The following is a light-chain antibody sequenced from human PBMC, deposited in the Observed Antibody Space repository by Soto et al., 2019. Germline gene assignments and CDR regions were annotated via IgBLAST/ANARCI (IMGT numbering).Light chain of an antibody. V-gene: IGKV3D-7*01. CDR2: RAS. J-gene: IGKJ5*01. Sequence: EIVLTQSPATLALSPGESATLSCRASQSVSSSSLAWYQQMPGQAPRLLIFRASTRATDITARFSGSGSGTEFTLTISSLQAEDFAVYYCQQYHHWPPITFGQGTRLEIK. CDR3: QQYHHWPPIT. CDR1: QSVSSSS.